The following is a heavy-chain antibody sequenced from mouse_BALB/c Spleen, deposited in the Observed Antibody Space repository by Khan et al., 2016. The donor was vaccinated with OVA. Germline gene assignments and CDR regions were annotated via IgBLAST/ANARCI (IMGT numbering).Heavy chain of an antibody. J-gene: IGHJ3*01. CDR3: TRGGYGSFGY. V-gene: IGHV1-4*01. Sequence: QIQLVQSGAELARPGASVKMSCKASGYIFTSYMIHWVKQRPGQGLEWIGDINPSSGYNNYNQKFKDKATLTADKSSSTAYMQLSSLTSEDSGVYYCTRGGYGSFGYWGQGTQVTVSA. D-gene: IGHD1-1*01. CDR2: INPSSGYN. CDR1: GYIFTSYM.